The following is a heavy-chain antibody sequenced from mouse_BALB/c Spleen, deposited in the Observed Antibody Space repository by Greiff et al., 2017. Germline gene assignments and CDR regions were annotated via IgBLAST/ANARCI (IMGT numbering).Heavy chain of an antibody. CDR2: ISYSGST. V-gene: IGHV3-2*02. Sequence: EVQLQQSGPGLVKPSQSLSLTCTVTGYSITSDYAWNWIRQFPGNKLEWMGYISYSGSTSYNPSLKSRISITRDTSKNQFFLQLNSVTTEDTATYYCARSEGPEAWFAYWGQGTLVTVSA. J-gene: IGHJ3*01. CDR1: GYSITSDYA. D-gene: IGHD3-3*01. CDR3: ARSEGPEAWFAY.